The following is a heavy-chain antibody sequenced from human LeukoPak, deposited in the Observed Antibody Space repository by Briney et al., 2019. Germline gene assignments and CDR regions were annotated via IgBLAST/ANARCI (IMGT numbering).Heavy chain of an antibody. J-gene: IGHJ3*02. D-gene: IGHD4-17*01. CDR3: ARLLSTVDDAFDI. Sequence: SETLSLTCTVSVGSISSSSYYWGWIRQPPGKGLEWIGSIYYSGSTYYNPSLKSRVTISVDTSKNQFSLKLSSVTAADTAVYYCARLLSTVDDAFDIWGQGTMVTVSS. CDR2: IYYSGST. CDR1: VGSISSSSYY. V-gene: IGHV4-39*07.